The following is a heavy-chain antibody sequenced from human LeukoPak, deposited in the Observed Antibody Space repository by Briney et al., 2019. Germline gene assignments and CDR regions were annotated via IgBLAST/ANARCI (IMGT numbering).Heavy chain of an antibody. CDR1: GGSISSYY. CDR2: IYYSGST. J-gene: IGHJ3*02. CDR3: ARGDGYNNRAFDI. V-gene: IGHV4-59*01. D-gene: IGHD5-24*01. Sequence: TSETLSLTCTVSGGSISSYYWNWIRQPPGKGLEWIGYIYYSGSTNYNPSLKSRVTISVDTFKNQFSLKLSSVTAADTAVYYCARGDGYNNRAFDIWGQGTMVTVSS.